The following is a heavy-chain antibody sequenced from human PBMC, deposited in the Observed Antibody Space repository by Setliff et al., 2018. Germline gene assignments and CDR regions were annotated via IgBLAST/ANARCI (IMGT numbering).Heavy chain of an antibody. J-gene: IGHJ4*02. D-gene: IGHD2-8*01. CDR1: GYTFSDYG. CDR3: SRLVRFCTRTTCQRLSGDDF. CDR2: ISAYTGNA. V-gene: IGHV1-18*01. Sequence: GASVKVSCKASGYTFSDYGITWVRQAPGQGLEWMGWISAYTGNAYYAHKLQDRVTMTTDTSTGTAYMELRSLTSDDTAVYYCSRLVRFCTRTTCQRLSGDDFWGQGTLVTVS.